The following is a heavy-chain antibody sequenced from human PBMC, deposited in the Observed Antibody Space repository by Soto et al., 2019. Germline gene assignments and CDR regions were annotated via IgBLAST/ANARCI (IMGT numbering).Heavy chain of an antibody. CDR1: GGSIRSYY. CDR3: ERRYYDSSGYFRFDF. CDR2: IYHSGDT. D-gene: IGHD3-22*01. J-gene: IGHJ4*02. V-gene: IGHV4-59*01. Sequence: SETLSLTCTVSGGSIRSYYWSWIRQPPGKGLEWIGYIYHSGDTNYNPSLKSRVTISVDTSKNQFSLKLSSVTAADTAVYYCERRYYDSSGYFRFDFWGRGTLVTVSS.